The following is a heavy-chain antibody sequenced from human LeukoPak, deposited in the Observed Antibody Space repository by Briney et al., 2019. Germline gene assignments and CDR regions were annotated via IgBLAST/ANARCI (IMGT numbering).Heavy chain of an antibody. CDR3: ARVHIWSGYYGAFDY. CDR2: IYYSGST. V-gene: IGHV4-61*01. Sequence: SETLSLTCTVSGGSVSSGSYYWSWIRQPPGKGLEWIGYIYYSGSTNYNPSLKSRVTISVDTSKNQFSLKLSSVTAADTAVYYCARVHIWSGYYGAFDYWGQGTLVTVSS. J-gene: IGHJ4*02. CDR1: GGSVSSGSYY. D-gene: IGHD3-3*01.